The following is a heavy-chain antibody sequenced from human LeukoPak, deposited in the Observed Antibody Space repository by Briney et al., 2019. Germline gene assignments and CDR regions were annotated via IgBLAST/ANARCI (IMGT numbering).Heavy chain of an antibody. D-gene: IGHD4-11*01. Sequence: SETLSLTCTVSGGSISSYYWSWIRQPPGKGLEWIGYIYYSGSTNYNPSLKSRVTISVDTSKIQFSLKLSSVTAADTAVYYCAREYSNYYYYYMDVWGKGTTVTVSS. V-gene: IGHV4-59*12. CDR2: IYYSGST. J-gene: IGHJ6*03. CDR3: AREYSNYYYYYMDV. CDR1: GGSISSYY.